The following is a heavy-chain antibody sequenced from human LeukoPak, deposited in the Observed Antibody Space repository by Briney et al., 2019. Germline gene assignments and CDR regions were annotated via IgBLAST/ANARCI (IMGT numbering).Heavy chain of an antibody. CDR3: SRDRGYYDSGNYPTDY. V-gene: IGHV1-2*02. Sequence: ASVKVSCKASGYTFTTYGISWVRQAPGQGLEWMGWINPNSGGTNYAQKFQGRVTMTGDTSINTAYMELSRLTSDDTAVYYCSRDRGYYDSGNYPTDYWGQGTLVTVSS. D-gene: IGHD3-10*01. CDR2: INPNSGGT. J-gene: IGHJ4*02. CDR1: GYTFTTYG.